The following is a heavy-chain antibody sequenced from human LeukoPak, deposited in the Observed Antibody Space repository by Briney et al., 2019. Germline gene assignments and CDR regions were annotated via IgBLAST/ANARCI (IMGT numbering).Heavy chain of an antibody. CDR2: IYPGDSDT. D-gene: IGHD6-19*01. CDR1: GYSFTSYW. Sequence: GESLKISCKGSGYSFTSYWIGWVRQMPGKGLEWMGIIYPGDSDTRYSPSFQGQVTISADKSISTAYLQWSSLKASDTAMYYCARTPHAAGTLYGMDVWGQGTTVTVSS. CDR3: ARTPHAAGTLYGMDV. J-gene: IGHJ6*02. V-gene: IGHV5-51*01.